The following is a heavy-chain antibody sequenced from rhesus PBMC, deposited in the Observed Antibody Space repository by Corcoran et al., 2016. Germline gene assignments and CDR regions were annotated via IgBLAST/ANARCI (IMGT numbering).Heavy chain of an antibody. V-gene: IGHV5-20*02. CDR2: YDPSASYT. D-gene: IGHD1-44*01. CDR1: GYSFNSYW. Sequence: EVQLVQSGAEVKRPGESLKISCKTSGYSFNSYWISWLRQMPGKGLECDGAYDPSASYTVYSPSFQGQVTISCDKSIITAYLQWRSLKASDTATYYCARRGNNNRFDVWGPGVLVTVSS. J-gene: IGHJ5-1*01. CDR3: ARRGNNNRFDV.